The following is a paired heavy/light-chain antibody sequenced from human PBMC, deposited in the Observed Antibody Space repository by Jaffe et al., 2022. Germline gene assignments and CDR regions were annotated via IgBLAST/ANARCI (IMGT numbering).Light chain of an antibody. CDR2: GAS. Sequence: EIVLTQSPGTLSLSPGERATLSCSASQSVSSSLLAWYQQKPGQAPRLLIYGASSRATGIPDRFSGSGSGTDFILTISRLEPEDFAVYYCQQYARSPLTFGGGTKVEIK. CDR1: QSVSSSL. J-gene: IGKJ4*01. CDR3: QQYARSPLT. V-gene: IGKV3-20*01.
Heavy chain of an antibody. CDR1: GDSINSDSYY. J-gene: IGHJ4*02. V-gene: IGHV4-39*01. D-gene: IGHD4-17*01. CDR3: ARHRRSSAVTIYFQY. Sequence: QLQLQESGPGLVKPSETLSLTCTVSGDSINSDSYYWGWIRQPPGKGLEWIGSIFYTGSTYYNPSLKSRVTMYVDTAKNLFSLKLTSVTAADTAVYYCARHRRSSAVTIYFQYWGQGALVTVSS. CDR2: IFYTGST.